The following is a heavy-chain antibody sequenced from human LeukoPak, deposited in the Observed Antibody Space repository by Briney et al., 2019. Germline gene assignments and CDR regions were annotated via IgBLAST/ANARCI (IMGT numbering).Heavy chain of an antibody. J-gene: IGHJ4*02. Sequence: GGSLRLSCAASGFTFSSYAMNWVRQAPGKGLEWVSGMSGSGKTTYYADSVKGRFNISRDNSKNTVYLQMNSLRGEDTAMYFCAKDGGLVQGAFDSWGLGTLVTVSS. V-gene: IGHV3-23*01. D-gene: IGHD3-10*01. CDR3: AKDGGLVQGAFDS. CDR1: GFTFSSYA. CDR2: MSGSGKTT.